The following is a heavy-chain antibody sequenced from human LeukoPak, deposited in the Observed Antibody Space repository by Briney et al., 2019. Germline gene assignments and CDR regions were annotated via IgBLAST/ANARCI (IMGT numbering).Heavy chain of an antibody. V-gene: IGHV3-7*01. D-gene: IGHD3-10*01. Sequence: GGSLRLSCAVSGFTFSSYNMNWVRQAPGKGLEWVANIKQDGSEKYYVDSVKGRFTISRDNAKNSLYLQMNSLRAEDTAVYYCARDIEWFGEARKDAFGIWGQGTMVTVSS. CDR2: IKQDGSEK. CDR3: ARDIEWFGEARKDAFGI. CDR1: GFTFSSYN. J-gene: IGHJ3*02.